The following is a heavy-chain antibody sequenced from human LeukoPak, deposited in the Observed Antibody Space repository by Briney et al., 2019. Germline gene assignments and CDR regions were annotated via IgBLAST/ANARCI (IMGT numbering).Heavy chain of an antibody. CDR2: FSSSSSYI. D-gene: IGHD4-17*01. V-gene: IGHV3-21*01. CDR1: GFTFGDYT. CDR3: ARDEGPSNYGDAFDI. Sequence: GGSLRLSCAASGFTFGDYTMNWVRQAPGKGLEYVSSFSSSSSYIYYADSVKGRFTISRDNARNSLYLQMNSLRAEDTAVYYCARDEGPSNYGDAFDIWGQGIMVTVSS. J-gene: IGHJ3*02.